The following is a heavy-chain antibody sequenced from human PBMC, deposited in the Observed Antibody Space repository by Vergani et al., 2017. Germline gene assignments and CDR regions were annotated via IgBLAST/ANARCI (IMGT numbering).Heavy chain of an antibody. Sequence: QVQLQESGPGLVKPSETLSLTCTVSGGSISSYYWSWIRQPPGKGLEWIGYIYYSGSTNYNPSLKSRVTISVDPSKNQFSLKLSSVTAADTAVYYCAREAYCGGDCYSLNYWYFDLWGRGTLVTVSS. J-gene: IGHJ2*01. D-gene: IGHD2-21*02. V-gene: IGHV4-59*01. CDR2: IYYSGST. CDR1: GGSISSYY. CDR3: AREAYCGGDCYSLNYWYFDL.